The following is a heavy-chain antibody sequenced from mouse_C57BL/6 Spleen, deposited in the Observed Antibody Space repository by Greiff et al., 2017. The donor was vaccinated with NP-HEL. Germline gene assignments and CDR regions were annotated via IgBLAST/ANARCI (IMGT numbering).Heavy chain of an antibody. J-gene: IGHJ4*01. CDR2: IYPRSGNT. D-gene: IGHD1-1*01. CDR3: ARSLITTVVAPSYYAMDD. Sequence: VQLQQSGAELARPGASVKLSCKASGYTFTSYGISWVKQRTGQGLEWIGEIYPRSGNTYYNEKFKGKATLTADKSSSTAYMELRSLTSEDSAVYFCARSLITTVVAPSYYAMDDWGQGTSVTVSS. V-gene: IGHV1-81*01. CDR1: GYTFTSYG.